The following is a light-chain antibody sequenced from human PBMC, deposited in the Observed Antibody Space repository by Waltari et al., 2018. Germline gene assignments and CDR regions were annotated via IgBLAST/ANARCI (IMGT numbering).Light chain of an antibody. Sequence: DIQTTQSPSSLSASVGDRVTITCRASQSISKYLNWYQQKPGEAPHLLMYGASTLQSGVPSRFSGNGSETDFTLTINSLQPEDSATYYCQQSYGSPRTFGQGTKVEIK. CDR3: QQSYGSPRT. J-gene: IGKJ1*01. CDR2: GAS. CDR1: QSISKY. V-gene: IGKV1-39*01.